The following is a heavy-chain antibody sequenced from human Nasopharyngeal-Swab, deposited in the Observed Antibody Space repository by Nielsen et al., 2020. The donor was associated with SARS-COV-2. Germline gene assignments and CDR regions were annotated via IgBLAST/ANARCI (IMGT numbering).Heavy chain of an antibody. D-gene: IGHD6-19*01. CDR2: INSDGSST. CDR1: GFTFSSYW. Sequence: GGSLRLSCAASGFTFSSYWMHWVRQAPGKGLVWVSRINSDGSSTSYADSVKGRFTISRDNAKNTLYLQMNSLRAEDTVVYYCARSVAARWNYYYYGMDVWGQGTTVTVSS. V-gene: IGHV3-74*01. J-gene: IGHJ6*02. CDR3: ARSVAARWNYYYYGMDV.